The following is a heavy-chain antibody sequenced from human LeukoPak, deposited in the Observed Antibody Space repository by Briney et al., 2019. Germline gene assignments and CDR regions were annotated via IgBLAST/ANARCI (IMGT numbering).Heavy chain of an antibody. CDR1: GFTFSSYW. CDR2: IKQDGSEK. J-gene: IGHJ6*03. CDR3: ASLDFYDFWSGDLGYYYYYMDV. D-gene: IGHD3-3*01. Sequence: GGSLRLSCAASGFTFSSYWMSWVRQAPGKGLEWVANIKQDGSEKYYVDSVKGRFTISRDNAKNSLYLQMNSLRAEDTAAYYCASLDFYDFWSGDLGYYYYYMDVWGKGTTVTVSS. V-gene: IGHV3-7*01.